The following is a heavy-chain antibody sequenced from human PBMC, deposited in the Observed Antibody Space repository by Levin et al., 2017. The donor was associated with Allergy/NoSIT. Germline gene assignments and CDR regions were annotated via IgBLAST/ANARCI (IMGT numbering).Heavy chain of an antibody. J-gene: IGHJ3*02. CDR2: INPSGGST. CDR3: ARVDCSGGSCYSGTAFDI. CDR1: GYTFTSYY. D-gene: IGHD2-15*01. V-gene: IGHV1-46*01. Sequence: GESLKISCKASGYTFTSYYMHWVRQAPGQGLEWMGIINPSGGSTSYAQKFQGRVTMTRDTSTSTVYMELSSLRSEDTAVYYCARVDCSGGSCYSGTAFDIWGQGTMVTVSS.